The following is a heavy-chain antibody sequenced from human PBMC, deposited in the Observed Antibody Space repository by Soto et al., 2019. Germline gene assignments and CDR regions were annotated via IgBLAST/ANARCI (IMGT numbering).Heavy chain of an antibody. J-gene: IGHJ4*02. Sequence: ASVKVSCKASGYSFSAYYIHWLRQAPGQGPEWMGWINTNSGGTDYAQKFQGRVTMTRDMSINTAYMYLSGLRSDDTAVYYCARDPIGGRAPYYADYWGQGTLVTVSS. CDR1: GYSFSAYY. CDR2: INTNSGGT. CDR3: ARDPIGGRAPYYADY. V-gene: IGHV1-2*02. D-gene: IGHD3-3*01.